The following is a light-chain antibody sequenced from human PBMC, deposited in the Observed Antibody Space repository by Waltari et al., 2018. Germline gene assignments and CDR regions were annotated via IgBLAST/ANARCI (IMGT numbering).Light chain of an antibody. J-gene: IGLJ2*01. V-gene: IGLV1-51*01. CDR3: GAGDSSLSIVL. Sequence: QSVLTQRPSVSAAAGQQVTISCSASSSKTWKTSAAWYQHLPGTAPKLLIYDKNKRPSGIPDRFSGSKSGTSATLGITGLQTGDEADYYCGAGDSSLSIVLFGGGTKLTVL. CDR2: DKN. CDR1: SSKTWKTS.